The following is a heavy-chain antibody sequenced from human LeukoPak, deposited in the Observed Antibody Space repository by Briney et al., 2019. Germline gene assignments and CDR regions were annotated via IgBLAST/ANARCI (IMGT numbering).Heavy chain of an antibody. CDR1: GFTFSSYG. CDR3: AKEVLVGAPNWFDP. CDR2: IRYDGSNK. Sequence: VGSLRLSCAASGFTFSSYGMHWARQAPGKGLEWVAFIRYDGSNKYYADSVKGRFTISRDNSKNTLYLQMNSLRAEDTAVYYCAKEVLVGAPNWFDPWGQGTLVTVSS. J-gene: IGHJ5*02. D-gene: IGHD1-26*01. V-gene: IGHV3-30*02.